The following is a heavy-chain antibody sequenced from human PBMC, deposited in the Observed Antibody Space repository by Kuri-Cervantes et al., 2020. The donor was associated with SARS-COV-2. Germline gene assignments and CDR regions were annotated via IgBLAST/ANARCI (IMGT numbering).Heavy chain of an antibody. CDR2: ISYDGNNE. CDR1: GFTFSTYA. Sequence: LSLTCAASGFTFSTYAITWVRRAPGKGLEWVAVISYDGNNEYYAESVRGRFTISRDNSKNSLYLQMSSLRAEDTAVYYCARSHAVGKTSYFALDVWGQGTTVTVSS. D-gene: IGHD7-27*01. CDR3: ARSHAVGKTSYFALDV. J-gene: IGHJ6*02. V-gene: IGHV3-30-3*01.